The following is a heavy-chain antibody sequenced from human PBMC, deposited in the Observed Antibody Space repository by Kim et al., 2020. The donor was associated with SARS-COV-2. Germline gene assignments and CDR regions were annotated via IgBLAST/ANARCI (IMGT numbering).Heavy chain of an antibody. D-gene: IGHD3-3*01. CDR3: TTEESSFPSFWNYYYYGMDV. V-gene: IGHV3-15*01. CDR2: IKSKTDGGTT. Sequence: GGSLRLSCAASGFTFSNAWMSWVRQAPGKGLEWVGRIKSKTDGGTTDYAAPVKGRFTISRDDSKNTLYLQMNSLKTEDTAVYYCTTEESSFPSFWNYYYYGMDVWGQGTTVTVSS. J-gene: IGHJ6*02. CDR1: GFTFSNAW.